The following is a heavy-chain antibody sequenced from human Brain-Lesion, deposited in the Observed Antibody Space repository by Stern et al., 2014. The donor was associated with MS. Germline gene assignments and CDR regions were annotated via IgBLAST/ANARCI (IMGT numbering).Heavy chain of an antibody. V-gene: IGHV3-23*01. D-gene: IGHD3-16*02. Sequence: VQLLESGGGFVQPGGSLRLSCAASGFRFSSYAMSWVRQTPGKRLEWVSGIIGSGGSTYYADSVKGRFTISRDKSKNTLFLQMNSLRAEDTAVYYCAKGVWGSYLNAFDMWGQGTMVTVSS. J-gene: IGHJ3*02. CDR3: AKGVWGSYLNAFDM. CDR2: IIGSGGST. CDR1: GFRFSSYA.